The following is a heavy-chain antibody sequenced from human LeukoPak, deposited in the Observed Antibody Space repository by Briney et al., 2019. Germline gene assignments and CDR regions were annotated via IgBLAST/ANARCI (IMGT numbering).Heavy chain of an antibody. D-gene: IGHD3-10*01. CDR1: GFTFSSYW. J-gene: IGHJ3*02. Sequence: PGGSLRLSCAASGFTFSSYWMSWVRQAPGKGLEWVANIKQDGSEKYYVDSVKGRFTISRDNAKNSLYLQMNSLRAEDTAVYYCARPTFYYGSGLAAFDIWGQGTMVTVSS. CDR3: ARPTFYYGSGLAAFDI. CDR2: IKQDGSEK. V-gene: IGHV3-7*03.